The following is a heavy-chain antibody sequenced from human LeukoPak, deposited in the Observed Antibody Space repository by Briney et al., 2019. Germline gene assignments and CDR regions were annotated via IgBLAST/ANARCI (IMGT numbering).Heavy chain of an antibody. CDR1: GFSFSNYA. Sequence: GGSLRLSCADSGFSFSNYAMSWVRQAPGKGLEWVSTLSGSGGSTYYADSVKGRFTISRDNSKNTLYLQMNSLRAEDTAVYYCAKGCSTDCYYTFDYWGQGTLVTVSS. J-gene: IGHJ4*02. V-gene: IGHV3-23*01. CDR2: LSGSGGST. CDR3: AKGCSTDCYYTFDY. D-gene: IGHD2-2*01.